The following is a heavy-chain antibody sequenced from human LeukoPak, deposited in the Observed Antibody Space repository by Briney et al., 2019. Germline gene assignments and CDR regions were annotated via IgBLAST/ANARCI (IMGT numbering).Heavy chain of an antibody. J-gene: IGHJ4*02. CDR2: IWYDGSNK. V-gene: IGHV3-33*01. CDR1: GFTFSSYG. Sequence: PGRSLRLSCAASGFTFSSYGMHWVRQAPGKGLEWVALIWYDGSNKYYADFVKGRFTTSRDNSKNTLYLQMNSLRADDTAVYYCARVSGYSGTWYVDYWGQGTLVTVSS. CDR3: ARVSGYSGTWYVDY. D-gene: IGHD6-13*01.